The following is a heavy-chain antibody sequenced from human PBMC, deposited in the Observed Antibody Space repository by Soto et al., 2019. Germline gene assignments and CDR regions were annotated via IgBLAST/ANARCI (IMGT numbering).Heavy chain of an antibody. CDR3: AREAQFGSAPNFDY. CDR2: ISYDGSNK. Sequence: QVQLVESGGGVVQPGRSLRLSCAASGFTFSSYAMHWVRQAPGKGLEWVAVISYDGSNKYYADSVKGRFTISRDNSKNTLYLQMNILRAEDTAVYYCAREAQFGSAPNFDYWGQGTLVTVSS. V-gene: IGHV3-30-3*01. CDR1: GFTFSSYA. D-gene: IGHD3-10*01. J-gene: IGHJ4*02.